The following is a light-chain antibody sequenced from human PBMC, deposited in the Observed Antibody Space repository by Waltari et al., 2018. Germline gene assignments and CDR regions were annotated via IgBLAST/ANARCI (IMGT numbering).Light chain of an antibody. V-gene: IGKV1D-13*01. Sequence: IQMTQSPSSLSASVGDKVTLTCQASKAISNWLAWYQQKPGEAPKPLIYKASTLETGVPSRFSGSGSGTDFTLTISSLQPEDFATYYCQQYNNAPWTFGQGTKVEIK. CDR2: KAS. CDR3: QQYNNAPWT. J-gene: IGKJ1*01. CDR1: KAISNW.